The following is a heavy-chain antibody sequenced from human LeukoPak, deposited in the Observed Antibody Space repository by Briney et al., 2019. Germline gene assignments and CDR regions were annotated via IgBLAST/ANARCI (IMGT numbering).Heavy chain of an antibody. Sequence: EASVKVSCKASGYTFTGYYMHWVRQAPGQGLEWMGWINPNSGGTNYAQKFQGRVTMTRDTSISTAYMELSRLRSDDTAVYYCARPANLYYSADAFALWGQGTLVTVSS. CDR2: INPNSGGT. J-gene: IGHJ3*01. D-gene: IGHD2/OR15-2a*01. V-gene: IGHV1-2*02. CDR3: ARPANLYYSADAFAL. CDR1: GYTFTGYY.